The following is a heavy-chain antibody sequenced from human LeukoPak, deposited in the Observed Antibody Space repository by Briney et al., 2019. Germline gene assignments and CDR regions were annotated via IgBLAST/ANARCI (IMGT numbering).Heavy chain of an antibody. D-gene: IGHD3-10*01. Sequence: PGGSLRLSCEASGFTFNTYAIYWVRQAPGKGLEWVSGICGSGGCTYYADSVKGRFTISRDNSKNTLYLQMNSLRAEDTAVYFCAKRGVVIRVVLVGFHKEAYYFDSWGQGALVTVSS. CDR3: AKRGVVIRVVLVGFHKEAYYFDS. CDR1: GFTFNTYA. V-gene: IGHV3-23*01. CDR2: ICGSGGCT. J-gene: IGHJ4*02.